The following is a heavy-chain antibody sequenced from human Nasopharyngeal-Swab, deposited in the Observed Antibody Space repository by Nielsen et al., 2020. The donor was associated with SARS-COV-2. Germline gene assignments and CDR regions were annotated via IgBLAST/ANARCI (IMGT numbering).Heavy chain of an antibody. CDR3: ARQIRFLEWLPYYYYYMDV. CDR2: IDPSDSYT. D-gene: IGHD3-3*01. V-gene: IGHV5-10-1*01. Sequence: KVSCKGSGYSFTSYWISWVRQMPGKGLEWMGRIDPSDSYTNYSPSFQGHVTISADKSISTAYLQWSSLKASDTAIYYCARQIRFLEWLPYYYYYMDVWGKGTTVTVSS. CDR1: GYSFTSYW. J-gene: IGHJ6*03.